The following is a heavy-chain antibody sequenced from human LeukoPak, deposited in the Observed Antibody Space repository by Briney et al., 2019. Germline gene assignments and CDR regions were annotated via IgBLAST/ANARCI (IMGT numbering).Heavy chain of an antibody. D-gene: IGHD1-20*01. CDR3: AAYNSAFDY. Sequence: GGSLRLSCAASGFTFSSYNMNWVRQAPGKGLEWVSFISSSSSYIYYKDSVKGRFTISRDNAKNSLYLQMNSLRAEDTAVYYCAAYNSAFDYWGQGTLVTVSS. CDR1: GFTFSSYN. J-gene: IGHJ4*02. V-gene: IGHV3-21*01. CDR2: ISSSSSYI.